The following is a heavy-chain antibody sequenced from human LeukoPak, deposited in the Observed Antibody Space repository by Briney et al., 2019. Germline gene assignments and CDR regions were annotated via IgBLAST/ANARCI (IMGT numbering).Heavy chain of an antibody. CDR3: ARQFYDFWSGYHDY. J-gene: IGHJ4*02. CDR1: GFTFSSYW. Sequence: PGGSLRLSCAASGFTFSSYWMSWVRQAPRKGLELVSNIKQDGSGNYYVASVKGRFTISRDNAKNSLYLQMNSLRAEDTAVYYCARQFYDFWSGYHDYWGQGTLVTVSS. V-gene: IGHV3-7*01. D-gene: IGHD3-3*01. CDR2: IKQDGSGN.